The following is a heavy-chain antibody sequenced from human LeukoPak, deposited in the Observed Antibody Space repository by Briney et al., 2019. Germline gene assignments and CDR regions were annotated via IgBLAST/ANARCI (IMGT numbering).Heavy chain of an antibody. J-gene: IGHJ4*02. CDR1: GGSFSGYY. Sequence: SETLSLTCAVYGGSFSGYYWSWIRQPPGKGLEWIGEINHSGSTNYNPSLKSRVTISVDTSKNQFSLKLSSVTAADTAVYYCARRRGGSSRGGTFYYFDYWGQGTLVTVSS. CDR2: INHSGST. D-gene: IGHD2-15*01. V-gene: IGHV4-34*01. CDR3: ARRRGGSSRGGTFYYFDY.